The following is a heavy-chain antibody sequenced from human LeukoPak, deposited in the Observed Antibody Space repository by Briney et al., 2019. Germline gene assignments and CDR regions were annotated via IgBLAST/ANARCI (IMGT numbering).Heavy chain of an antibody. CDR1: GFTFSSYE. Sequence: GGSLRLSCAASGFTFSSYEMNWVRQAPGKGLEWVSYISSSGSTIYYADSVKGRFTISRDNAKNSLYLQMNSLRAEDTAAYYCARVMEWLQIDYWGQGTLVTVSS. CDR3: ARVMEWLQIDY. CDR2: ISSSGSTI. J-gene: IGHJ4*02. V-gene: IGHV3-48*03. D-gene: IGHD5-12*01.